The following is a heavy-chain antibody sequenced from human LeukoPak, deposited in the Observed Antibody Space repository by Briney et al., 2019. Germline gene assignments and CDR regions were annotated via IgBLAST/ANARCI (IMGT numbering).Heavy chain of an antibody. CDR1: RDSISSYY. CDR3: ACLTTADAFDI. CDR2: IYDSGST. J-gene: IGHJ3*02. V-gene: IGHV4-59*01. Sequence: SETLSVTCTDPRDSISSYYWCWIRQRPGKGLERIGYIYDSGSTNYNPSLKSRVSISVVQSKNQFSLKLSSVTAADTAVYYCACLTTADAFDIWGQGTMVTVSS. D-gene: IGHD3-22*01.